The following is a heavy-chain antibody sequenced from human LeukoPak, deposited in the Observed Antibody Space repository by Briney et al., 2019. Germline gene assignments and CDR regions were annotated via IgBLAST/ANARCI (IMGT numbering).Heavy chain of an antibody. Sequence: GGSLRLSCAASGFTFDDYAMHWVRQAPGKGLEWVSLISGDGGSTYYADSVKGRFTISRDNSKNSLYLQMNNLRTEDTALYYCAKVHGDYVGYYYYGMDVWGQGTTVTVSS. D-gene: IGHD4-17*01. CDR2: ISGDGGST. J-gene: IGHJ6*02. V-gene: IGHV3-43*02. CDR3: AKVHGDYVGYYYYGMDV. CDR1: GFTFDDYA.